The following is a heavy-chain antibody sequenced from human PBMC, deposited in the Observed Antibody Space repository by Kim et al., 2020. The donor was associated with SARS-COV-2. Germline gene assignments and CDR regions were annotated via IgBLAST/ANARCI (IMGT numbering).Heavy chain of an antibody. CDR3: ARRTYYDSSGLYF. CDR2: IYPGDSDT. Sequence: GESLKISCKGSGYSFANYWIGWVRQMPGKGLEWMGIIYPGDSDTRYSPSFQGQVTISADKSITTAFLHWSSLKASDTAMYYCARRTYYDSSGLYFWGQGT. D-gene: IGHD3-22*01. J-gene: IGHJ4*02. V-gene: IGHV5-51*01. CDR1: GYSFANYW.